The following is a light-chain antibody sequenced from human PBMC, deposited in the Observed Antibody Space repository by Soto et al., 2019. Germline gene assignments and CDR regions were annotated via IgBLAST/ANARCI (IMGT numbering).Light chain of an antibody. Sequence: EIVLTQSPATLSLSPGERATLSCRASQSVYTYLAWYQQRPGQAPRLLIYGASTRATGIPARFSGSGSGTEFTLTISSLQSEDFAVYYCQQYNNWPPLTFGGGTKVDIK. CDR3: QQYNNWPPLT. V-gene: IGKV3-15*01. CDR1: QSVYTY. J-gene: IGKJ4*01. CDR2: GAS.